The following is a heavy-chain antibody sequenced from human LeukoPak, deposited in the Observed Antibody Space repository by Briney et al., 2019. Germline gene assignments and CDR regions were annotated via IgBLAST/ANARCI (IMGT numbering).Heavy chain of an antibody. Sequence: KSGGSLRLSCEGSGFIFRDYYMSWIRQTPGKGLEWVSYISNSGTDTNYADSVKGRFTISRDNAENSLYLQMNSLRAEDTALYYCARHYYDSRYPTSGYYMDVWGKGTTVTVSS. J-gene: IGHJ6*03. V-gene: IGHV3-11*03. CDR2: ISNSGTDT. D-gene: IGHD3-22*01. CDR1: GFIFRDYY. CDR3: ARHYYDSRYPTSGYYMDV.